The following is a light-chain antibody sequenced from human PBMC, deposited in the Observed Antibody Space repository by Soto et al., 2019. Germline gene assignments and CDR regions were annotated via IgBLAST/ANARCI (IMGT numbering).Light chain of an antibody. CDR2: VAS. CDR3: QQDSTSRLT. V-gene: IGKV3-20*01. CDR1: QSVTSSY. Sequence: EIVLTQSPGTLSLSPGERATLSCRASQSVTSSYLAWYQQKPGQAPRLLISVASSRATGIPDRFSGSGSGTDFTLTISRLEPEDFAVYDGQQDSTSRLTFGGGTKVEIK. J-gene: IGKJ4*01.